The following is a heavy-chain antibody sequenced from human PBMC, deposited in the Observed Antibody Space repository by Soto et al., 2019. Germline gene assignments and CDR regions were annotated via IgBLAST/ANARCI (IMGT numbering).Heavy chain of an antibody. CDR3: SRGVTAIRAYFDS. J-gene: IGHJ4*02. CDR2: INPDGGYT. V-gene: IGHV1-46*03. Sequence: ASVKVSCKASGYTFTSYYMHWVRQAPGQGLEWMGIINPDGGYTSYAQKFQGRVTMTWDTSTSTVYMELNSLRSEDTAVYYCSRGVTAIRAYFDSWGQGSLVTVSS. CDR1: GYTFTSYY. D-gene: IGHD2-21*02.